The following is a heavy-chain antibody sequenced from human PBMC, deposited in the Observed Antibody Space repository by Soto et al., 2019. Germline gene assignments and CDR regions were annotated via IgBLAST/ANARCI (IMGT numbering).Heavy chain of an antibody. CDR3: ARERGFLSEALDI. J-gene: IGHJ3*02. V-gene: IGHV6-1*01. CDR2: TYYRSQCHN. CDR1: GDIVFSNTAT. D-gene: IGHD3-10*01. Sequence: QVQLHQSGPGLVKPSQTLSLTCAISGDIVFSNTATWNWIRQSPSRGLEWLGRTYYRSQCHNDYAESVKSRITINPDTSKNQFSPQLNSVTPEDAAVYYCARERGFLSEALDIWGRGTMVTVSS.